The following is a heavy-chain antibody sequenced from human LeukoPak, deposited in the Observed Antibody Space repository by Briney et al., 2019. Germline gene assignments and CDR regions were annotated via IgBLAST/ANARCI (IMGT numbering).Heavy chain of an antibody. CDR1: GYTFTSYG. J-gene: IGHJ6*02. D-gene: IGHD3-9*01. CDR3: ARDCYSMELRYFDWLLSYYYGMDV. CDR2: ISAYNGNT. Sequence: GASVEVSCKASGYTFTSYGISWVPQAPGQGLEWMGWISAYNGNTKYAQKLQGRVTMTTDTSTSTAYMELRRLRSDDTAVYYCARDCYSMELRYFDWLLSYYYGMDVWGQGTTVTVSS. V-gene: IGHV1-18*01.